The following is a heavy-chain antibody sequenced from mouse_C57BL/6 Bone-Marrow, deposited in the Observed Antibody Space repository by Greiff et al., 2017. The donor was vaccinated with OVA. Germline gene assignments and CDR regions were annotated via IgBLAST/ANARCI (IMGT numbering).Heavy chain of an antibody. CDR3: ARLSLYDMDY. J-gene: IGHJ4*01. CDR1: GYTFTSYG. V-gene: IGHV1-81*01. Sequence: LQESGAELARPGASVKLSCKASGYTFTSYGISWVKQRTGQGLEWIGEIYPRSGNTYYNEKFKGKATLTADKSSSTAYMELRSLTSEDSAVYFCARLSLYDMDYWGQGTSVTVSS. CDR2: IYPRSGNT.